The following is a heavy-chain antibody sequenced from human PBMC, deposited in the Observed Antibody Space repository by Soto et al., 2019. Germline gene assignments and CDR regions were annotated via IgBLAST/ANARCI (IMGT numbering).Heavy chain of an antibody. CDR3: ARHDPFTIFGVVTIDY. CDR1: GGSISSYY. V-gene: IGHV4-59*08. J-gene: IGHJ4*02. Sequence: SETLSLTCTVSGGSISSYYWSWIRQPPGKGLEWIGYIYYSGSTNYNPSLKSRVTISVDTSKNQFSLKLSSVTAADTAVYYCARHDPFTIFGVVTIDYWGQGTLGTVSS. D-gene: IGHD3-3*01. CDR2: IYYSGST.